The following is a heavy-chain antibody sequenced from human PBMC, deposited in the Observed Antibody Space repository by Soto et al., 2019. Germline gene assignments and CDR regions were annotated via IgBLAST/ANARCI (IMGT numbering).Heavy chain of an antibody. J-gene: IGHJ6*02. D-gene: IGHD3-10*01. V-gene: IGHV4-30-4*01. Sequence: QVQLQESGPGLVKPSQTLSLTCTVSGGSISSGYYYWSWIRQPPGKGLEWIGYIYYSGSTYYNPSLQSRVTISVDTSKNQFSLKLSSVTAADTAVYYCARLSMVRGVLYGMDVWGQGTTVTVSS. CDR1: GGSISSGYYY. CDR2: IYYSGST. CDR3: ARLSMVRGVLYGMDV.